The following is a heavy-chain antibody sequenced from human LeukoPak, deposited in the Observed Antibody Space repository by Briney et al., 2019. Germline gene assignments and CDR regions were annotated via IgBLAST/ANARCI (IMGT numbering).Heavy chain of an antibody. Sequence: GGSLRLSCAASGFTVSSNYMSWVRQAPGKGLEWVSVIYSGGSTYYADSVKGRFTISRDNSKNTLYLQMNSLRAEDTAVYYCARKGNLPPFDMDVWGKGTTVAISS. CDR1: GFTVSSNY. J-gene: IGHJ6*03. V-gene: IGHV3-66*01. CDR2: IYSGGST. D-gene: IGHD1-7*01. CDR3: ARKGNLPPFDMDV.